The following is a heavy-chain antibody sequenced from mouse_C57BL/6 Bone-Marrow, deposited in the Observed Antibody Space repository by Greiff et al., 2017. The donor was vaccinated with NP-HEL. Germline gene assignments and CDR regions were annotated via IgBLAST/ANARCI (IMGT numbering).Heavy chain of an antibody. CDR2: IRMKSGNYAS. CDR3: TGDYPCYFDV. V-gene: IGHV6-3*01. CDR1: GFTFSNYW. J-gene: IGHJ1*03. D-gene: IGHD2-4*01. Sequence: EVQLVESGGGLVQPGGSMKLSCVASGFTFSNYWMNWVRQSPEKGLEWVAQIRMKSGNYASHYAESVKGRFTISRDDSKSSVYLQMNKLRAEDTGIYYCTGDYPCYFDVWGTGTTVTVSS.